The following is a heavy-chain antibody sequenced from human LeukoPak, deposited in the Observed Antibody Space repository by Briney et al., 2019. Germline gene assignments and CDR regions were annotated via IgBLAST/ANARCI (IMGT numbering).Heavy chain of an antibody. V-gene: IGHV1-2*02. Sequence: ASVKVSCKDSGYTCTGYYMHWVRQAPGQGLEWMGWINPNSGGTNYAQKFQGRVTMTRDTSISTAYMELSRLRSDDTAVYYCESSPNYDILTGFYYWGQGTLVTVSS. D-gene: IGHD3-9*01. J-gene: IGHJ4*02. CDR1: GYTCTGYY. CDR3: ESSPNYDILTGFYY. CDR2: INPNSGGT.